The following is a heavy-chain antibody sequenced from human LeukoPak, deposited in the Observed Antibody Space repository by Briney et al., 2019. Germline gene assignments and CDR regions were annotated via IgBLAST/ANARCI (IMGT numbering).Heavy chain of an antibody. J-gene: IGHJ5*02. V-gene: IGHV1-69*05. CDR1: GGTFSSYA. CDR3: AREGYSSGWYRGWFDP. Sequence: SVKVSCKASGGTFSSYAISWVRQAPGQGLEWMGGIIPIFGTANYAQKFQGRVTITTDESTSTAYMELSSLRSEDTAVYYCAREGYSSGWYRGWFDPWGQGTLVTVSS. CDR2: IIPIFGTA. D-gene: IGHD6-19*01.